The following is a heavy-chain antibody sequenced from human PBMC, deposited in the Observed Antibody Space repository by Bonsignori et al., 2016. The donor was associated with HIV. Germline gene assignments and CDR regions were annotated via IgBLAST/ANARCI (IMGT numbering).Heavy chain of an antibody. Sequence: SETLSLTCTVSGGSISSYYWSWIRQPAGKGLEWIGRIYTSGSTNYNPSLKSRVTISVDTSKNQFSLKLSSVTAADTAVYYCARRSAAALGGWIDYWGQGTLVTVSS. D-gene: IGHD6-13*01. V-gene: IGHV4-4*07. CDR3: ARRSAAALGGWIDY. CDR1: GGSISSYY. J-gene: IGHJ4*02. CDR2: IYTSGST.